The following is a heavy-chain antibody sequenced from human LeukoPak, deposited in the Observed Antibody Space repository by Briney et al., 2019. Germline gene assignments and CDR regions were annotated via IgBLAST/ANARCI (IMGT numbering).Heavy chain of an antibody. CDR1: GGSISSYY. CDR2: IYYSGST. V-gene: IGHV4-59*01. CDR3: ARARGSYGYSQYYYYMDV. D-gene: IGHD5-18*01. J-gene: IGHJ6*03. Sequence: KASETLSLTCTVSGGSISSYYWSWIRQPPGKGLEWIGYIYYSGSTNYNPPLKSRVTISVDTSKNQFSLKLSSVTAADTAVYYCARARGSYGYSQYYYYMDVWGKGTTVTISS.